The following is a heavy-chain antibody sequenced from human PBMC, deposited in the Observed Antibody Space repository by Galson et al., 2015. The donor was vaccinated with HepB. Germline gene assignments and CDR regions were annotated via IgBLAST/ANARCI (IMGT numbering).Heavy chain of an antibody. CDR3: AREERGYDFDY. J-gene: IGHJ4*02. CDR1: GYSFTSYG. CDR2: ISTYNGNT. D-gene: IGHD5-12*01. Sequence: QSGAEVTKPGESLKISCKASGYSFTSYGISWVRQAPGQGLEWMGWISTYNGNTNYAQKLQGRVSMTTDTSTSTAYMELRSLRSDDTAVYYCAREERGYDFDYWGQGTLVTVSS. V-gene: IGHV1-18*01.